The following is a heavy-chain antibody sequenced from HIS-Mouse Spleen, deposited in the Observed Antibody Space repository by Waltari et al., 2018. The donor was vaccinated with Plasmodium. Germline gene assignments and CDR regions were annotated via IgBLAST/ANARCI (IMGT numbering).Heavy chain of an antibody. CDR1: GGSFSGYY. J-gene: IGHJ2*01. CDR3: ARGLRGHYWYFDL. V-gene: IGHV4-34*01. D-gene: IGHD3-10*01. CDR2: INHTGST. Sequence: QVQLQQWGAGLLKPSETLSLTCAVYGGSFSGYYWRWIRQPPGKGLEWIGEINHTGSTNYNPSLNGRVTISVDTSKNQFSLKLSSVTAADTAVYYCARGLRGHYWYFDLWGRGTLVTVSS.